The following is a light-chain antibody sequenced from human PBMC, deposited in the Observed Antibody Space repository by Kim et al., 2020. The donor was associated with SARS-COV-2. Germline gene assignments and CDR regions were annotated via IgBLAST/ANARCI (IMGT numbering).Light chain of an antibody. V-gene: IGKV1-27*01. Sequence: DIQMTQSPSSLSASVGDRVTITCRASQGFGNYLAWYQQKPGKVPKLLIYAASTLQSGVPSRFSGSGSGTHFTLTISSLQPEDVATYYCQKYYSAPRTFGQGTKVDIK. CDR3: QKYYSAPRT. J-gene: IGKJ1*01. CDR2: AAS. CDR1: QGFGNY.